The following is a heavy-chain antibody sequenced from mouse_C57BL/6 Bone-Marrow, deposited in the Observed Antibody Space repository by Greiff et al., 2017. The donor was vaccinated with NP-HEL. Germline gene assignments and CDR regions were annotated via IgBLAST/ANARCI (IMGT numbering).Heavy chain of an antibody. J-gene: IGHJ4*01. CDR3: TGTIVTTTRYYYAMDY. CDR2: IRLKSDTYAT. D-gene: IGHD2-5*01. CDR1: GFTFSNYW. V-gene: IGHV6-3*01. Sequence: EVKLVESGGGLVQPGGSMKLSCVASGFTFSNYWMNWVRQSPEKGLEWVAQIRLKSDTYATHYAESVKGRFTISRDDSKSSVYLQMNNVRAEDTGIYYCTGTIVTTTRYYYAMDYWGQGTSVTVSS.